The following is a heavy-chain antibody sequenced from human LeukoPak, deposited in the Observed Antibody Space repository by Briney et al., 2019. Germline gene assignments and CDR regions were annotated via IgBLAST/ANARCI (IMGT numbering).Heavy chain of an antibody. CDR2: INSDGSST. V-gene: IGHV3-74*01. J-gene: IGHJ6*03. CDR1: GFTFSSYW. CDR3: ARDTRYCTNGVCYCYYYMDV. Sequence: GGSLRLSCAASGFTFSSYWMHWVRQAPGKGLVWVSRINSDGSSTGYADSVKGRFTISRDNAKNTLYLQMNSLRAEDTAVYYCARDTRYCTNGVCYCYYYMDVWGKGTTVTVSS. D-gene: IGHD2-8*01.